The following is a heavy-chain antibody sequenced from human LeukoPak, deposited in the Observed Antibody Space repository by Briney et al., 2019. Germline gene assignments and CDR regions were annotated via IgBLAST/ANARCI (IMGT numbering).Heavy chain of an antibody. V-gene: IGHV3-23*01. J-gene: IGHJ4*02. CDR2: ISGSGGST. CDR3: AKDQGYSSGSYFDY. D-gene: IGHD6-19*01. Sequence: GRSLRLSCAASGFTFSSYAMSWVRQAPGKGLEWVSAISGSGGSTYYADSVKGRFTISRDNSKNTLYLQMNSLRAEDTAVYYCAKDQGYSSGSYFDYWGQGTLVTVSS. CDR1: GFTFSSYA.